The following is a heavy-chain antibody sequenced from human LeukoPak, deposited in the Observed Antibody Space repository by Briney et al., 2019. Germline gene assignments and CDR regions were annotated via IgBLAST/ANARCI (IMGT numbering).Heavy chain of an antibody. CDR3: ASVFSGSYYPTDY. V-gene: IGHV4-34*01. CDR1: GGSFSALY. D-gene: IGHD3-10*01. J-gene: IGHJ4*02. CDR2: IDHSGRI. Sequence: PSETLSFTCAVSGGSFSALYWSWVRQPPGKGLEWIGEIDHSGRINYNPSLKSRATISVDKSKNQFSLKLSSVTAADTAVYYCASVFSGSYYPTDYWGQGTLVTVSS.